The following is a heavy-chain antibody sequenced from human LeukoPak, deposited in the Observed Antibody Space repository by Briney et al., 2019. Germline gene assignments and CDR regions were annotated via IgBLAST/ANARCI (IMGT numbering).Heavy chain of an antibody. V-gene: IGHV4-4*07. CDR2: IYTSGST. Sequence: SETLSLTCTVSGGSISSYYWSWIRQPAGKGLEWIGRIYTSGSTNYNPSLKSRVTMSVDTSKNQFSLKLSSVTAADTAVYYCARDRSSPMVRGVIDYWGQGTLVTVSS. CDR3: ARDRSSPMVRGVIDY. CDR1: GGSISSYY. D-gene: IGHD3-10*01. J-gene: IGHJ4*02.